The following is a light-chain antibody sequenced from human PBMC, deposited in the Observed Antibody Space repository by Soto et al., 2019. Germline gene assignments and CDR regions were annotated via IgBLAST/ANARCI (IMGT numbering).Light chain of an antibody. J-gene: IGLJ3*02. CDR3: SSYTSSSTHWV. CDR2: EVS. V-gene: IGLV2-14*01. Sequence: QSALTQPASVSGSPGQSITISCTGTSSDDGGYNYVSWYQQHPGKAPKLMIYEVSNRPSGVSNRFSGSKSGNTASLTISGLQAEDEDDYYCSSYTSSSTHWVFGGGTKLTVL. CDR1: SSDDGGYNY.